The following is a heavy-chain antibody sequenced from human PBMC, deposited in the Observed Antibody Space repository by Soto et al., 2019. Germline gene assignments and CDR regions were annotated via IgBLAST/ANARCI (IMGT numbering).Heavy chain of an antibody. CDR3: LGPYCSAATCRA. Sequence: GGSLRLSCAASGFTVSSNYMSWVRQAPGKGLEWVSIIYSGGSTYYADSVKGRFTISRDNSKNTLYLQMNSLRAEDTAVYYCLGPYCSAATCRAWGQGTLVTVSS. J-gene: IGHJ5*02. V-gene: IGHV3-66*01. D-gene: IGHD2-15*01. CDR2: IYSGGST. CDR1: GFTVSSNY.